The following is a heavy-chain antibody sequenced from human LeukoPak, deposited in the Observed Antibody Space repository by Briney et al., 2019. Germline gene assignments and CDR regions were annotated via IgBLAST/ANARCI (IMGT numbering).Heavy chain of an antibody. CDR2: IYLITFRK. V-gene: IGHV3-9*01. Sequence: PRGSLSHSRVASGFTLVDYVLHAVRPVPGRGGAWVSGIYLITFRKDYVESVKGRFIISRDNAKNSLYLQMNNLKEEDTALYYCAKDSRKWSGDTQCYGMDVWGQGTTVIVTS. D-gene: IGHD3-10*02. J-gene: IGHJ6*02. CDR1: GFTLVDYV. CDR3: AKDSRKWSGDTQCYGMDV.